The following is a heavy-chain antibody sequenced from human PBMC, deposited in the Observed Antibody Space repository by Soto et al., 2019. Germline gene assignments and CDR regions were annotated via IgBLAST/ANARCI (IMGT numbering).Heavy chain of an antibody. CDR3: ARRSSGWYFDY. CDR1: GFTFTNAW. J-gene: IGHJ4*02. D-gene: IGHD6-19*01. Sequence: GGSLRLSCAASGFTFTNAWMSWVRQAPGKGLEWVSAISGSGGSTYYADSVKGRFTISRDNSKNTLYLQMNSLRAEDTAVYYCARRSSGWYFDYWGQGTLVTVSS. CDR2: ISGSGGST. V-gene: IGHV3-23*01.